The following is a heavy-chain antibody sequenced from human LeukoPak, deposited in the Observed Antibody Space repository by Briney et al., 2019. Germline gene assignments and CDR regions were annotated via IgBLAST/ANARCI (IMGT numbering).Heavy chain of an antibody. CDR3: AKDDDWGRFNH. CDR2: ISYDGSNK. CDR1: GFTFSSYA. D-gene: IGHD3-16*01. Sequence: PGRSLRLSCAASGFTFSSYAMHWVRQAPGKGLEWVAVISYDGSNKYYADSVRGRFTISRDNFKNTVSLQLNSLRAEDTAMYYCAKDDDWGRFNHWGQGTLVTVSS. V-gene: IGHV3-30*04. J-gene: IGHJ1*01.